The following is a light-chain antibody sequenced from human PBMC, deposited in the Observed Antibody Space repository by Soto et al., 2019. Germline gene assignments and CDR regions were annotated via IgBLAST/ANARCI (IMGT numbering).Light chain of an antibody. Sequence: EIVMMQSPATLSVSPGERVTLSCRASQSVSSNLAWYQQKSGQAPRLLIYGASTRATDIPARFSGSGSGTEFTLTISSLQSEDFAIYYCQQYNNWPPVTFGQGTRLEIK. J-gene: IGKJ5*01. CDR1: QSVSSN. CDR3: QQYNNWPPVT. V-gene: IGKV3-15*01. CDR2: GAS.